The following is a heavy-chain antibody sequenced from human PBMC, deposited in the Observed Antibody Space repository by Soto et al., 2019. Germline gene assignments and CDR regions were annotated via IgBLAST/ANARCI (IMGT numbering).Heavy chain of an antibody. CDR3: ARCVSIAYRNWYFDL. J-gene: IGHJ2*01. V-gene: IGHV4-31*03. D-gene: IGHD6-6*01. CDR2: VYYSGRT. Sequence: QVQLQESGPGLVKPSQTLSLTCTFSGVSISSWGCYWSWIRQHPGKGLEWIGYVYYSGRTYYNTSLKSRVTISVDTSKNQFYRKRSYVTAADTAVYYCARCVSIAYRNWYFDLWGRGTLVTVSS. CDR1: GVSISSWGCY.